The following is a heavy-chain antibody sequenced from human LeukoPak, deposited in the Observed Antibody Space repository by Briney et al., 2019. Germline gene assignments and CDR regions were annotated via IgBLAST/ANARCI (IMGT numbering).Heavy chain of an antibody. CDR1: CGSFSGDY. Sequence: SETLSLTCAVYCGSFSGDYWTWIRQPPGKGLEWIGEINHSGITNYNPSLKSRVTISVDTSKNQFSLKLSSVTAADTAVYYCARVIPAYYCDYWGQGTLVTVSS. D-gene: IGHD2-21*01. J-gene: IGHJ4*02. V-gene: IGHV4-34*01. CDR3: ARVIPAYYCDY. CDR2: INHSGIT.